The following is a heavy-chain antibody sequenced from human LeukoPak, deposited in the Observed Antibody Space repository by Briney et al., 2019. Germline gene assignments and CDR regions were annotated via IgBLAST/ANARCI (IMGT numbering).Heavy chain of an antibody. CDR3: ARDGGLGYCSGGSCYEGDYFDY. V-gene: IGHV4-30-4*08. CDR1: GGSIRSSYYY. D-gene: IGHD2-15*01. Sequence: SETLSLTCTVSGGSIRSSYYYWGWIRQHPGKGLEWIGYIYYSGSTYYNPSLKSRVTISVDTSKNQFSLKLSSVTAADTAVYYCARDGGLGYCSGGSCYEGDYFDYWGQGTLVTVSS. J-gene: IGHJ4*02. CDR2: IYYSGST.